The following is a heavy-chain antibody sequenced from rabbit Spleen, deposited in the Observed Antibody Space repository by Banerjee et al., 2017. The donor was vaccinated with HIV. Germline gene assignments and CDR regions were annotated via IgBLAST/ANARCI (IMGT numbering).Heavy chain of an antibody. CDR2: INAATGKP. Sequence: QSLEESGGGLVQPTGSLTLTCKASGFSFGDRDVMCWVRQAPGKGLEWIACINAATGKPVYATWAKGRFTISRTSSTTVTLRMTSLTAADRAAYFCARDLVAVIGWNFNLWGPGTLVTVS. CDR1: GFSFGDRDV. CDR3: ARDLVAVIGWNFNL. J-gene: IGHJ4*01. V-gene: IGHV1S40*01. D-gene: IGHD1-1*01.